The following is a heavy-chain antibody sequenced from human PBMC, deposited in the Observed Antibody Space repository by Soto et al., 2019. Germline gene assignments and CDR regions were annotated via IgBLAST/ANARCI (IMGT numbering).Heavy chain of an antibody. V-gene: IGHV4-39*02. CDR2: IYYSGST. CDR1: GGSISSSSYY. CDR3: AREGLWDEGGTELNSNYVEGNWFDP. Sequence: SETLSLTCTVSGGSISSSSYYWGWIRQPPGKGLEWIGSIYYSGSTYYNPSLKSRVTISVDTSKNQFSLKLRSVTAADTAVYYCAREGLWDEGGTELNSNYVEGNWFDPWGQGTLVTVSS. D-gene: IGHD4-4*01. J-gene: IGHJ5*02.